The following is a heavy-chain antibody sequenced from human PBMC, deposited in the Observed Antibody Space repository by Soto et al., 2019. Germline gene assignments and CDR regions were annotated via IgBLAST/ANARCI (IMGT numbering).Heavy chain of an antibody. CDR1: GYSFTTYY. CDR2: INPTGGST. V-gene: IGHV1-46*01. D-gene: IGHD1-26*01. Sequence: GASVKVSCKASGYSFTTYYMHWVRQAPGQGLEWMGMINPTGGSTSYAQKFQGRVTMTRDTSTSTVYMGLSSLRSEDTAMYYCARNDKSGLDYWGQGTLVTVSS. J-gene: IGHJ4*02. CDR3: ARNDKSGLDY.